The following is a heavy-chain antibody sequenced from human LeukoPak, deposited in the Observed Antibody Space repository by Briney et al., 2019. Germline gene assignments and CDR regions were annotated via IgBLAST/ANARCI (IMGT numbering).Heavy chain of an antibody. CDR2: IATEGSRT. Sequence: PGGSLRLSCAASGFTFSRYWMHWVRQTPGKGLVWVARIATEGSRTTYADSVKGRFTISRDNSKNSLYLQMNSLRAEDTAVYYCARGHYGMDVWGQGTTVTVSS. J-gene: IGHJ6*02. CDR3: ARGHYGMDV. V-gene: IGHV3-74*01. CDR1: GFTFSRYW.